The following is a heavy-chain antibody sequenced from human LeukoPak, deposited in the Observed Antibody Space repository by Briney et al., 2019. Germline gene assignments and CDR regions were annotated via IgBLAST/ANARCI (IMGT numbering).Heavy chain of an antibody. J-gene: IGHJ4*02. Sequence: PGGSLRLSCAASGFTFSSYSMTWVRQAPGKGLEWVSSISSSSSYIYYADSVKGRFTISRDNAKNSLYLQMNSLRAEDTAVYYCARDRHRSSSLDYWGQGTLVTVSS. CDR2: ISSSSSYI. CDR3: ARDRHRSSSLDY. D-gene: IGHD6-6*01. CDR1: GFTFSSYS. V-gene: IGHV3-21*01.